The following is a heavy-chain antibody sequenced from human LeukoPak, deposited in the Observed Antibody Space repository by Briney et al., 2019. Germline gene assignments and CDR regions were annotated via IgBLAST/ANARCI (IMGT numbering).Heavy chain of an antibody. Sequence: SETLSLTCTVSGGSISSGDYYWTWIRQPPGKGLECIGYIYYSGSTYYNPSLKSRVTISVDTSKNQFSLKLSSVTAADTAVYYCARAPSGVVDGPKCDAFDIWGQGTMVTVSS. CDR1: GGSISSGDYY. CDR2: IYYSGST. V-gene: IGHV4-30-4*01. J-gene: IGHJ3*02. D-gene: IGHD2-15*01. CDR3: ARAPSGVVDGPKCDAFDI.